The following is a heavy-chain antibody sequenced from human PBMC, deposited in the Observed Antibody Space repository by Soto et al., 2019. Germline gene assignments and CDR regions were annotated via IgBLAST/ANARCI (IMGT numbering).Heavy chain of an antibody. J-gene: IGHJ6*02. V-gene: IGHV4-4*07. CDR3: VSQLARWGPYGQDV. Sequence: PSETLSLTCTVSGGSISSYYWSWIRQPAGKGLEWIGRIYTSGSTNYNPSLKSRVTMSVDTSKNQFSLKLSSVTAADTAVYYCVSQLARWGPYGQDVWGQGTSVTVSS. D-gene: IGHD1-1*01. CDR1: GGSISSYY. CDR2: IYTSGST.